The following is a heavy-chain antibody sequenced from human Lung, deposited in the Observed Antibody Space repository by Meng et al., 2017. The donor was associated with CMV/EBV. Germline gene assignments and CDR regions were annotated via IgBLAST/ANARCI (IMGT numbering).Heavy chain of an antibody. CDR3: AGFGVAITNGLDV. CDR1: GFTFSAYS. Sequence: GGSLRLXXAASGFTFSAYSMNWVRQAPGKGLEWVSSISTTSTYIYYADSMKGRFTISRDNAKSLLFLQMNSLSVEDTAVYYCAGFGVAITNGLDVWGQGPTVTVSS. CDR2: ISTTSTYI. V-gene: IGHV3-21*01. D-gene: IGHD3-3*01. J-gene: IGHJ6*01.